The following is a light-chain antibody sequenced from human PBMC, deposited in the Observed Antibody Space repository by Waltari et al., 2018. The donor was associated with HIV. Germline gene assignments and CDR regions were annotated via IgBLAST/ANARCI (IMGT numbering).Light chain of an antibody. J-gene: IGLJ1*01. Sequence: QSVLTQSPSVSGAPGQRVTISCTGTSSNIGAGYVVHWFQHLPGTAPKLLVYSDNNRPSGVPDRFSASKSGTSASLAISGLQVDDEATYYCQSYDSSLSAYVFGPGTKVTVL. V-gene: IGLV1-40*01. CDR3: QSYDSSLSAYV. CDR1: SSNIGAGYV. CDR2: SDN.